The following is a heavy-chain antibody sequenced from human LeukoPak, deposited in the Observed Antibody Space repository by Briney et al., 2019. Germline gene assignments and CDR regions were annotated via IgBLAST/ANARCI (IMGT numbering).Heavy chain of an antibody. Sequence: PGGSLRLSCAASGFTFSSYSIKWVRQAPGKGLEWVSYISSSGSTIYYADSVKGRFTISRDNAKNSLYLQMNSLRAEDTAVYYCAREYSSSSGRAFDIWGQGTMVTV. D-gene: IGHD6-6*01. CDR3: AREYSSSSGRAFDI. V-gene: IGHV3-48*01. J-gene: IGHJ3*02. CDR2: ISSSGSTI. CDR1: GFTFSSYS.